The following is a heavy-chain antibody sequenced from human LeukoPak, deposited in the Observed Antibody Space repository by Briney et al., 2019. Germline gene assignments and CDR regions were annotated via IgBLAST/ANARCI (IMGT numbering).Heavy chain of an antibody. D-gene: IGHD3-10*01. CDR3: ARATKGSGLNY. CDR1: GGSFSGYY. J-gene: IGHJ4*02. CDR2: INHSGST. V-gene: IGHV4-34*01. Sequence: PSETLSLTCAVYGGSFSGYYWSWIRQPPGKGLEWIGEINHSGSTNYNPSLKSRVTISVDRSKNQFSLKLSSVTAADTAVYYCARATKGSGLNYWGQGTLVTVSS.